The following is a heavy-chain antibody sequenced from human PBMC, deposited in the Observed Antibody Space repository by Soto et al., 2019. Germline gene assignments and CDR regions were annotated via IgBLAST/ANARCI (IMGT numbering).Heavy chain of an antibody. CDR3: AKGSAPARPYFFDW. D-gene: IGHD6-6*01. CDR1: GFTFTSST. CDR2: ISPNGRAT. V-gene: IGHV3-23*01. J-gene: IGHJ4*01. Sequence: PGGSLRLSCVASGFTFTSSTMSWVRQTPGKGLEWFSAISPNGRATWYADSAQGRFTISRDVSEHTLFLQMSSLRAEDTAVYFCAKGSAPARPYFFDWWGQGTLVTVSS.